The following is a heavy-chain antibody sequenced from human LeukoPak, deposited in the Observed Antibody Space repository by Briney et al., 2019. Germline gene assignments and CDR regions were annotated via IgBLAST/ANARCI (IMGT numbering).Heavy chain of an antibody. V-gene: IGHV3-48*01. CDR1: GFTFSSYS. D-gene: IGHD1-26*01. CDR2: ISSSSSTI. J-gene: IGHJ4*02. CDR3: AKADGWEPLNYFDY. Sequence: PGGSLRLSCAASGFTFSSYSMNWVRQAPGKGLEWVSYISSSSSTIYYADSVKGRFTISRDNAKNSLYLQMNSLRAEDTAVYYCAKADGWEPLNYFDYWGQGTLVTVSS.